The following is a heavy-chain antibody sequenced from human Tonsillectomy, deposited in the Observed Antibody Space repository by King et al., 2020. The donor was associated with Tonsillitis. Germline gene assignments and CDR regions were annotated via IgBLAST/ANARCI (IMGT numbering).Heavy chain of an antibody. Sequence: QSQLVQSGAEVKKPGSSVKVSCKASGGTFSTYAINWVRQAPGQGLEWMGGIIPIFVTANYAQNFQGRVTITADESTTTAYMELSSLRSEDTAVYYCAGSGTYHDAFDIWGQGTMVTVSS. CDR2: IIPIFVTA. D-gene: IGHD3-10*01. V-gene: IGHV1-69*01. J-gene: IGHJ3*02. CDR1: GGTFSTYA. CDR3: AGSGTYHDAFDI.